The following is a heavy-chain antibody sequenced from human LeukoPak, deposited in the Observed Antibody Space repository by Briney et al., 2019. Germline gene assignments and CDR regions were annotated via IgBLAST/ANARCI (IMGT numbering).Heavy chain of an antibody. CDR3: AKDGQWELEPPDY. D-gene: IGHD1-26*01. CDR2: ISSSGSTI. CDR1: GFTFSDYY. J-gene: IGHJ4*02. Sequence: KPGGSLRLSCAASGFTFSDYYMSWIRQAPGKGLEWVSYISSSGSTIYYADSVKGRFTISRDNAKNTLYLQMNSLRAEDTAVYYCAKDGQWELEPPDYWGQGTLVTVSS. V-gene: IGHV3-11*04.